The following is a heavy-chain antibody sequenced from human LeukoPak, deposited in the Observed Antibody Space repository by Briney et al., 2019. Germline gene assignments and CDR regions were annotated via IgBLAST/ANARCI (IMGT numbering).Heavy chain of an antibody. D-gene: IGHD2-2*03. CDR1: GGTFSSYA. CDR2: IIPIFGTA. Sequence: SVKVSCKASGGTFSSYAISWVRQAPGQGLEWMGGIIPIFGTANYAQKFQGRVTITTDESTSTAYMELSSLRSEDTAVYYCASDGSESTLKFDHWGQGTLVTVSS. J-gene: IGHJ4*02. CDR3: ASDGSESTLKFDH. V-gene: IGHV1-69*05.